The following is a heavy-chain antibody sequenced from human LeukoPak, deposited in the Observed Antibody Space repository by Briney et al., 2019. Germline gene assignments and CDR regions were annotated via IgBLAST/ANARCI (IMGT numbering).Heavy chain of an antibody. D-gene: IGHD3-10*01. Sequence: PWGSLRLSCAASGFTFSSYAMSWVRQAPGKGLEWVSAISGSGGSTYYADSVKGRFTISRDNSKNTLYLQMNSLRAEDTAVYYCATTPLWFGELPDDYWGQGTLFTVSS. CDR2: ISGSGGST. CDR1: GFTFSSYA. J-gene: IGHJ4*02. CDR3: ATTPLWFGELPDDY. V-gene: IGHV3-23*01.